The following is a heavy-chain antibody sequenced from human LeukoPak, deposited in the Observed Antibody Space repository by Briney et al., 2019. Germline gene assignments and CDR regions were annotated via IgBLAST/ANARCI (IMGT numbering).Heavy chain of an antibody. CDR2: ITDTGAGT. D-gene: IGHD2-15*01. J-gene: IGHJ4*02. CDR3: AKRVVVVGAKGFDS. Sequence: TGGSLRLSCAASGFTFHDYYMSWLRQAPGKGVEWVSSITDTGAGTYYADSVKGRFTISRDNSKNMLSLQMNSLRAEDTAVYYCAKRVVVVGAKGFDSWGQGTLVTVSS. CDR1: GFTFHDYY. V-gene: IGHV3-23*01.